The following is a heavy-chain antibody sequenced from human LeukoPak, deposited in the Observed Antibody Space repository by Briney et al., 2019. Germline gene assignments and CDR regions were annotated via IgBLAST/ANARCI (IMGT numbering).Heavy chain of an antibody. CDR3: TTKIFGVVNDDY. J-gene: IGHJ4*02. Sequence: GASVKVSCKASGGTFSSYAISWVRQAPGQGLEWMGRIIPILGIANYAQKFQGRVTITADKSTSTAYMELSGLRSEDTAVYYCTTKIFGVVNDDYWGQGTLVTVSS. CDR2: IIPILGIA. D-gene: IGHD3-3*01. CDR1: GGTFSSYA. V-gene: IGHV1-69*04.